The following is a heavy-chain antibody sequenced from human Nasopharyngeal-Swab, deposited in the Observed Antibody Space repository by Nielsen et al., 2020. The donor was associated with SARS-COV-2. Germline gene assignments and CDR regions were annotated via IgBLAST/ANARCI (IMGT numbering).Heavy chain of an antibody. D-gene: IGHD2-2*01. Sequence: ASVKVSCKASGYTFTSYGISWVRQAPGQGLEWMGWISAYNGNTNYAQKLQGRVTMTTDTFTSTAYMELRSLRSDDTAVYYCARDLGDIVVVPAAMRYYYYYGMDVWGQGTTVTVSS. J-gene: IGHJ6*02. CDR3: ARDLGDIVVVPAAMRYYYYYGMDV. V-gene: IGHV1-18*01. CDR2: ISAYNGNT. CDR1: GYTFTSYG.